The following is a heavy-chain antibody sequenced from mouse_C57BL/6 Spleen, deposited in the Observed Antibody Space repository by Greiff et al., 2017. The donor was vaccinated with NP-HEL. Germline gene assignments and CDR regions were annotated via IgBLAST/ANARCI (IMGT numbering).Heavy chain of an antibody. CDR3: ARGGPFDY. V-gene: IGHV5-17*01. J-gene: IGHJ2*01. Sequence: EVMLLESGGGLVKPGGSLKLSCAASGFTFSDYGMHWVRQAPEKGLEWVAYISSGSSTIYYADTVKGRFTISRYNAKNTLFLQMTSLRSEDTAMYYCARGGPFDYWGQGTTLTVSS. CDR2: ISSGSSTI. CDR1: GFTFSDYG.